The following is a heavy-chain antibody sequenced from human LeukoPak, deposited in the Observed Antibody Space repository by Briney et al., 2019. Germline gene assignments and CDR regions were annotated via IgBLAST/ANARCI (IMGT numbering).Heavy chain of an antibody. J-gene: IGHJ4*02. CDR1: GGSISSGDYY. V-gene: IGHV4-30-4*08. CDR3: ARVTVRFDRDY. D-gene: IGHD3-16*01. Sequence: SQTLSLTCTVSGGSISSGDYYWSWIRQPPGKGLEWIGYIYYSGSTYYNPSPKSRVTISVDTSQNQFSLKLSSVTAADTAVYYCARVTVRFDRDYWGQGTLVTVSS. CDR2: IYYSGST.